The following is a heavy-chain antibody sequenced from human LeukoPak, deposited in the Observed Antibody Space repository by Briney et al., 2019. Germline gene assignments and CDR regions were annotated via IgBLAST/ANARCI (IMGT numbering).Heavy chain of an antibody. J-gene: IGHJ4*02. V-gene: IGHV3-9*02. Sequence: GGSLRLSCVVSGFNSEDHAMHWVRQAPGKGLEWVSGIYWSSSGTGYADSVKGRFTVSRDSAKNSLYLQMNSLRAEDTAVYYCARGPTRANSSDYWGQGTLVTVSS. CDR1: GFNSEDHA. CDR2: IYWSSSGT. CDR3: ARGPTRANSSDY. D-gene: IGHD2/OR15-2a*01.